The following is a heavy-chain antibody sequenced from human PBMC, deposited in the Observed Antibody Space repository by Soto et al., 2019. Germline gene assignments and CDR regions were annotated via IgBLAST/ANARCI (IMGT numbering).Heavy chain of an antibody. Sequence: GGSLRLSCAASGFTFTDYALSWVRQAPGKGLEWVATISGIGGSTYLADSVKGRLSISRDNSKNTVSLLMNSLRAEDTAVYYCTTGFVGYCSSTSCYTDDYWGQGTLVTVSS. CDR1: GFTFTDYA. CDR3: TTGFVGYCSSTSCYTDDY. V-gene: IGHV3-23*01. CDR2: ISGIGGST. J-gene: IGHJ4*02. D-gene: IGHD2-2*02.